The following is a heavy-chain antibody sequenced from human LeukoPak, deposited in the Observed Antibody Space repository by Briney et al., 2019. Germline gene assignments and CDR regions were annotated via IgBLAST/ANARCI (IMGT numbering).Heavy chain of an antibody. J-gene: IGHJ4*02. Sequence: PGGSLRLSCAASGFTFSSYSMNWVRQAPGKGLEWVSSISSSSSYIYYADSVKGRFTISRDNAKNSLYLQMNSLRAEDTAVYYCAKGPREMATHFSYWGQGTLVTASS. CDR3: AKGPREMATHFSY. D-gene: IGHD5-24*01. CDR1: GFTFSSYS. V-gene: IGHV3-21*01. CDR2: ISSSSSYI.